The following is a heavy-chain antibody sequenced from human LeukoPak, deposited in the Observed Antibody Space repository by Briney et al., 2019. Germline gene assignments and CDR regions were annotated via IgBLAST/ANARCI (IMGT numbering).Heavy chain of an antibody. CDR2: ISSYNDNT. D-gene: IGHD2/OR15-2a*01. V-gene: IGHV1-18*01. CDR3: AYSPYLDEVYYYMDV. J-gene: IGHJ6*03. Sequence: ASVKVSCKASGYTFSNYGISWVRQAPGQGLEWMGWISSYNDNTNYAQKLQGRITMTTDTSTSTAYMELRSLRSDDTAVYYCAYSPYLDEVYYYMDVWGKGATVTVSS. CDR1: GYTFSNYG.